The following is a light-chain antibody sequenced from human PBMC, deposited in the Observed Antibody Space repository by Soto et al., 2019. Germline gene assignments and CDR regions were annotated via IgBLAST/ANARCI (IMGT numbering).Light chain of an antibody. CDR1: SSSVGAGYD. Sequence: QSVLTQPPSVSGAPGQRVTISCTGSSSSVGAGYDVHWYQHLPGTAPKLLIFGNTNRPSGVPDRFSGSKSGTSVSLAITGLQAEDEGDYYCEAWDADLGGPFFGGGTKVTVL. CDR2: GNT. CDR3: EAWDADLGGPF. J-gene: IGLJ2*01. V-gene: IGLV1-40*01.